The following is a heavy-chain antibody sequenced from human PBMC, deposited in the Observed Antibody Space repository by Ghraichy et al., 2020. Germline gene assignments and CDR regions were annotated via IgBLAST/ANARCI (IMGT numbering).Heavy chain of an antibody. D-gene: IGHD3-22*01. Sequence: GGSLRLSCAASGFTFSSYAMSWVRQAPGKGLEWVSAISGSGGSTYYADSVKGRFTISRDNSKNTLYLQMNSLRAEDTAVYYCAKDCDDSSGYYYGEAFDIGGQGTMVTVSS. J-gene: IGHJ3*02. CDR3: AKDCDDSSGYYYGEAFDI. CDR2: ISGSGGST. CDR1: GFTFSSYA. V-gene: IGHV3-23*01.